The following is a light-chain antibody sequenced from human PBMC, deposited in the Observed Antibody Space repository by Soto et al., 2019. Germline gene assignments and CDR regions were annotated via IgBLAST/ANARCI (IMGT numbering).Light chain of an antibody. J-gene: IGKJ1*01. CDR3: QQYDHLPHWT. CDR1: QDISNY. V-gene: IGKV1-33*01. CDR2: DAS. Sequence: DIQMTQSPSSLSASVGDRVTITCQASQDISNYLNWYQQKPGKAPKLLIYDASNLETGVPSRFIGSGSGTDFTFTISSLQPEDIATYYCQQYDHLPHWTFGQGTKVEIK.